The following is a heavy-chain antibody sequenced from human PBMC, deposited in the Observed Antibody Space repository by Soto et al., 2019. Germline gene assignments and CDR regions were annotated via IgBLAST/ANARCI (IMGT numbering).Heavy chain of an antibody. Sequence: QVQLQQWGAGLLKPSETLSLTCAVYGGSFSGYYWSWIRQPPGKGLEWIGEINHSGSTNYNPSLKSRVTISVDTSKNQFSLKLSAVTAADTAVYYCARAKYGDPRGYYFDYCGQGTLVTVSS. D-gene: IGHD4-17*01. CDR1: GGSFSGYY. V-gene: IGHV4-34*01. CDR2: INHSGST. J-gene: IGHJ4*02. CDR3: ARAKYGDPRGYYFDY.